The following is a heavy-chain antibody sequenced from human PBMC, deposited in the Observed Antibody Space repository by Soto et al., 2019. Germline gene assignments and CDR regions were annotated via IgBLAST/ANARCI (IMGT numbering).Heavy chain of an antibody. CDR1: GFTFSSYA. D-gene: IGHD3-9*01. Sequence: VQLVESGGGVVQPGRSLRLSCAASGFTFSSYAMSWVRQAPGKGLEWVSAISGSGGSTYYADSVKGRFTISRDNSKNTLYLQMNSLRAEDTAVYYCASPGVYYDTPYGMDVWGQGTTVTVSS. CDR2: ISGSGGST. V-gene: IGHV3-23*04. CDR3: ASPGVYYDTPYGMDV. J-gene: IGHJ6*02.